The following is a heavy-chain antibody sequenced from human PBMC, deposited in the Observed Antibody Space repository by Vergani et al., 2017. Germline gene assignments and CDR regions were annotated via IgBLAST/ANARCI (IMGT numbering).Heavy chain of an antibody. CDR1: GFSFSSYW. J-gene: IGHJ3*02. D-gene: IGHD3-22*01. Sequence: EAQLMESGGALVQPGGSLKLSCAASGFSFSSYWMSWVRQAPGKGLEWVANIKQDGSEKYYVDSVKGRFTISRDNAKNSLSLQMNSLRAEDTAVYFCARVYFYDTSGYSHDALDIWCQGTLVTVSS. V-gene: IGHV3-7*01. CDR3: ARVYFYDTSGYSHDALDI. CDR2: IKQDGSEK.